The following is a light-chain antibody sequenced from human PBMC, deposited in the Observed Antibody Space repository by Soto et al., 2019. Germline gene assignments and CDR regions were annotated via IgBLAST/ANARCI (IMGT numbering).Light chain of an antibody. CDR1: QTIYSN. Sequence: IGMTQSPATLSVSPGERATLSCRASQTIYSNVAWYQQRPGQPPRLLIYRASSRATGIPARFSGSGSGTEFTLTINSLQSEDFAVYYCQQYQNLWTFGKGTKVDIK. CDR3: QQYQNLWT. J-gene: IGKJ1*01. CDR2: RAS. V-gene: IGKV3-15*01.